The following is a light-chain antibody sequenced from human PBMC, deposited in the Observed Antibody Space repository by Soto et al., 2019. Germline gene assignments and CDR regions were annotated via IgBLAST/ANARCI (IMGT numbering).Light chain of an antibody. CDR3: QQYNDWPPLT. CDR2: GAA. J-gene: IGKJ4*01. CDR1: QSVSNN. Sequence: EIVMTQSPATLSVSPGERATLSCRASQSVSNNLAWYQQKPGQAPRLLIYGAATRATGIPARFSGSGSGTEFTPTISSLQSEDFAVYFCQQYNDWPPLTFGGGTKVEI. V-gene: IGKV3-15*01.